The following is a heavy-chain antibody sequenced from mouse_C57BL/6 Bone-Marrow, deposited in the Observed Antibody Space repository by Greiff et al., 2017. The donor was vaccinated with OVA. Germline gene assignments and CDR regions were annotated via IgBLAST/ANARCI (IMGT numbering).Heavy chain of an antibody. CDR3: ARHDGLDRYYAMDY. V-gene: IGHV5-12*01. Sequence: DVMLVESGGGLVQPGGSLKLSCAASGFTFSDYYMYWVRQTPEKRLEWVAYISNGGGSTYYPDTVKGRFTISRDNAKNTLYLQMSRLKSEDTAMYYCARHDGLDRYYAMDYWGQGTSVTVSS. J-gene: IGHJ4*01. CDR1: GFTFSDYY. D-gene: IGHD1-1*01. CDR2: ISNGGGST.